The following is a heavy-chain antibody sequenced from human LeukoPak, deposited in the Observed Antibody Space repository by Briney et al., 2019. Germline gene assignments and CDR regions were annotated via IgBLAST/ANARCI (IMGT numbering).Heavy chain of an antibody. J-gene: IGHJ4*02. Sequence: SETLSLTCTVSGGSISSGSYYWSWIRQPAGKGLEWIGRIYTSGSTNYNPSLKSRVTISVDTSKNQFSLKLSSVTAADTAVYYCARMTPSWDRGSYFDYWGQGTLVTVSS. CDR2: IYTSGST. D-gene: IGHD2-2*01. CDR3: ARMTPSWDRGSYFDY. CDR1: GGSISSGSYY. V-gene: IGHV4-61*02.